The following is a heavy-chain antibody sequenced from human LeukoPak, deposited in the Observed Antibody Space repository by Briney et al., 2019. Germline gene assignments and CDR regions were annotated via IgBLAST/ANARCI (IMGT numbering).Heavy chain of an antibody. J-gene: IGHJ3*02. V-gene: IGHV4-59*11. D-gene: IGHD4-17*01. CDR1: GDYFSSHY. Sequence: SETLSLTCTVSGDYFSSHYWTWIRQPPGKGLEGIGYISYTGSTNYNPSLKSRVTISIDTSKNKFSLKLSSVTAADTAVYYCARDLVTVTKGFDIWGQGTMVSVSS. CDR2: ISYTGST. CDR3: ARDLVTVTKGFDI.